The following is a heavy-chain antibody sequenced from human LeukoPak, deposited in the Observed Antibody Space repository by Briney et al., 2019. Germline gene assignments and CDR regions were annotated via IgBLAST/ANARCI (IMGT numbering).Heavy chain of an antibody. D-gene: IGHD6-19*01. CDR2: MNPNSGNT. Sequence: GASVKVSCKASGYTFTSYDINWVRQATGQGLEWMGWMNPNSGNTGYAQKFQGRVTMTRNTSISTAYVELSSLRSEDTAVYYCARGRRYSSGWYKVGYWGQGTLVTVSS. CDR1: GYTFTSYD. V-gene: IGHV1-8*01. CDR3: ARGRRYSSGWYKVGY. J-gene: IGHJ4*02.